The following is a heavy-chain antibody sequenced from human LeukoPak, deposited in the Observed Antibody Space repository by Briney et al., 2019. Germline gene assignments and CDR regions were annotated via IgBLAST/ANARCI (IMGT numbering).Heavy chain of an antibody. Sequence: PGGSLRLSCAASGFTFSSYGMHWVRQAPGKGLEWVEVIWYDGSNKYYADSVKGRFTISRDNSKNTLYLQMNSLRAEDTAVYYCAREGIAVAGTNHDAFDIWGQGTMVTVSS. J-gene: IGHJ3*02. CDR2: IWYDGSNK. D-gene: IGHD6-19*01. V-gene: IGHV3-33*01. CDR3: AREGIAVAGTNHDAFDI. CDR1: GFTFSSYG.